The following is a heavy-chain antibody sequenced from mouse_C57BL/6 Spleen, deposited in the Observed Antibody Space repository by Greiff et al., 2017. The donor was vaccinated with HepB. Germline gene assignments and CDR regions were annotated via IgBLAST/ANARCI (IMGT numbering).Heavy chain of an antibody. D-gene: IGHD1-1*01. CDR2: IDPSDSET. CDR1: GYTFTSYW. J-gene: IGHJ2*01. Sequence: VQLQQPGAELVRPGSSVKLSCKASGYTFTSYWMHWVKQRPIQGLEWIGNIDPSDSETHYNQKFKDKATLTVDKSSSTAYMQLSSLTSEDSAVYYCARYGPYYYGSSPYFDYWGQGTTLTVSS. V-gene: IGHV1-52*01. CDR3: ARYGPYYYGSSPYFDY.